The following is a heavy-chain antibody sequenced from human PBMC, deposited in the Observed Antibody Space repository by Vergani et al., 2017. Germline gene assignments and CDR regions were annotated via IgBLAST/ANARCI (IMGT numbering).Heavy chain of an antibody. CDR3: AREEYGXSYHSSYYYYGMDV. CDR1: GYTFTGYY. Sequence: QVQLVQSGAEVKRPGASVQVSCKASGYTFTGYYLHWVRLAPGQGLEWMGWINPKNGLTKYAQRFQGRVSLTRDTSITTAFMELSSLRSDDTAMYYCAREEYGXSYHSSYYYYGMDVWGQGTTVTVSS. CDR2: INPKNGLT. J-gene: IGHJ6*02. V-gene: IGHV1-2*02. D-gene: IGHD4-17*01.